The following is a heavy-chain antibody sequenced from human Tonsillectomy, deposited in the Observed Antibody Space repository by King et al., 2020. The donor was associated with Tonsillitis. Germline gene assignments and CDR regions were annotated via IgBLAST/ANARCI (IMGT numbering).Heavy chain of an antibody. V-gene: IGHV3-33*08. CDR1: GFTFSSYG. J-gene: IGHJ6*03. CDR2: IWYDGSNK. Sequence: VQLVESGGGVVQPGRSLRLSCAASGFTFSSYGMHWVRQAPGQGLEWVAVIWYDGSNKYYADAVKGRFTISRDNSKNTLYLQMNSLRAEDTAVYHCVDYYMDVWGKGTTVTVSS. CDR3: VDYYMDV.